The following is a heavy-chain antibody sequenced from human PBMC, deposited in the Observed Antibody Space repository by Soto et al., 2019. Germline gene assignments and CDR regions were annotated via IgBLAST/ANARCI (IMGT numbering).Heavy chain of an antibody. CDR2: IIPIFGTA. D-gene: IGHD3-22*01. Sequence: SVKVSCKASGGTFSSYAISWVRQAPGQGLEWMGGIIPIFGTANYAQKFQGRVTITADESTSTAYMELSSLRSEDTAVYYCARVGRDDSSGYHYNWLGPWGQGTLVTVSS. J-gene: IGHJ5*02. V-gene: IGHV1-69*13. CDR1: GGTFSSYA. CDR3: ARVGRDDSSGYHYNWLGP.